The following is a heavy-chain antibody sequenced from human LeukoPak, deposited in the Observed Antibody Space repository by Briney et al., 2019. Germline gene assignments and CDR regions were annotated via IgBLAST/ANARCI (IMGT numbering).Heavy chain of an antibody. Sequence: PGGSLRLSCAASGFTFSSYEMNWVRQAPGKGLEWVSYISSSGSTIYYADSMKGRFTISRDNAKNSLYLQMNSLRAEDTAVYYCAREASGYCSGTSCPNLYYYYYGMDVWGKGTTVTVSS. CDR2: ISSSGSTI. CDR1: GFTFSSYE. CDR3: AREASGYCSGTSCPNLYYYYYGMDV. D-gene: IGHD2-2*01. V-gene: IGHV3-48*03. J-gene: IGHJ6*04.